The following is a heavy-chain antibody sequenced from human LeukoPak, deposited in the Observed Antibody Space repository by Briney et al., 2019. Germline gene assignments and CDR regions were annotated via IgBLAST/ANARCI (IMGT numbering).Heavy chain of an antibody. CDR3: GRQGGY. J-gene: IGHJ4*02. CDR2: IHYSGTT. CDR1: GGSISSSPYY. Sequence: SETLSLTCIVSGGSISSSPYYWGWIRQTPGKGLEWIGGIHYSGTTYYNPSLKSRVTMSVDTSKNRFSLKVNSVTAADTAVYYCGRQGGYWGQGTLATVS. V-gene: IGHV4-39*01.